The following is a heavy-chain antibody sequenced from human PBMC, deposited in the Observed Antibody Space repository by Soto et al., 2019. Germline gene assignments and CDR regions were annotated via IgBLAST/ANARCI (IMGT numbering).Heavy chain of an antibody. Sequence: EAPVKVSCRASGYTFSSYGISWVRQAPGQGLEWMGWISAYNGNTNYAQKLQGRVTMTTDTSTSTAYMELRSLRSDDTAVYYCARDHNYDSSGYYYYWGQGTLVTVSS. CDR3: ARDHNYDSSGYYYY. J-gene: IGHJ4*02. CDR1: GYTFSSYG. CDR2: ISAYNGNT. D-gene: IGHD3-22*01. V-gene: IGHV1-18*01.